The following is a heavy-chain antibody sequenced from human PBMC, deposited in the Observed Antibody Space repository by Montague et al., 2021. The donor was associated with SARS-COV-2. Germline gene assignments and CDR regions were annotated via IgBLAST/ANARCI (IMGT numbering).Heavy chain of an antibody. J-gene: IGHJ4*02. CDR1: GYSISSSSYY. D-gene: IGHD6-13*01. CDR3: ARHKRWRIAAAGRDFDY. V-gene: IGHV4-39*01. CDR2: IHDSGST. Sequence: SETLSLTCTVSGYSISSSSYYWGWMRQPGGKVLEWGGSIHDSGSTYNNPSLSSLATISVDTSKNQFSLKLSSVTAADTAVYYCARHKRWRIAAAGRDFDYWGQGTLVTVSS.